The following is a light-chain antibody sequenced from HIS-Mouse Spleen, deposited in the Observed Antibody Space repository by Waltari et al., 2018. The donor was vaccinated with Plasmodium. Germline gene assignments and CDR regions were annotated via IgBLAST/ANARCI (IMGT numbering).Light chain of an antibody. J-gene: IGLJ3*02. Sequence: QSALTQPRSVSGSPGQSVTISCTETSSDVGGYNYVSWYQQHPGKAPKLIIYDGSKRPSGVPDRFSGSKSGNTASLTISGLQAEDEADYYCCSYAGSYTWVFGGGTKLTVL. V-gene: IGLV2-11*01. CDR1: SSDVGGYNY. CDR2: DGS. CDR3: CSYAGSYTWV.